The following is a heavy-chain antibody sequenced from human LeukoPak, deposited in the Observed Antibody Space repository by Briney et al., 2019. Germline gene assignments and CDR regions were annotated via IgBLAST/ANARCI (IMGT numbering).Heavy chain of an antibody. CDR3: TRGVFSDV. V-gene: IGHV3-11*01. J-gene: IGHJ6*04. Sequence: GGSLRLSCAASGFIFSDYMNWIRPAPGKGLEWVSHINGGGTTKYYADSVRGRFTPSRDNPKNTLYLQMNNLRAEDTAVYYCTRGVFSDVWGTGTTVTVSS. CDR2: INGGGTTK. CDR1: GFIFSDY.